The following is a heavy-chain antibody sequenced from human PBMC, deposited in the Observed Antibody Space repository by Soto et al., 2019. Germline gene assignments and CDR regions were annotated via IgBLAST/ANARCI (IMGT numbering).Heavy chain of an antibody. V-gene: IGHV4-39*01. J-gene: IGHJ5*02. Sequence: QLHLRESGPGLVKPSETLSLTCTVSGGSITSSSYHWGWIRQPPGKGLEWIGSIYYSGSTYYNPSLKSRVTISVDTSKNQFSLKLSSVTAADTAVYYCATQEVGGSYVYTFDPWGQGTLVTVSS. CDR1: GGSITSSSYH. D-gene: IGHD1-26*01. CDR3: ATQEVGGSYVYTFDP. CDR2: IYYSGST.